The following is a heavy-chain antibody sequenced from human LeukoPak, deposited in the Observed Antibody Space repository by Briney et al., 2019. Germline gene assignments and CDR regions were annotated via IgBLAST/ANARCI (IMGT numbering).Heavy chain of an antibody. CDR1: GFTFSSYW. J-gene: IGHJ5*02. Sequence: GGSLRLSCAASGFTFSSYWMHWVRQAPGEGLVWVSRINSDGSSTSYADSVKGRFTISRDNAKNTLYLQMNSLRAEDTAVYYCARDRYSSSWYQATWGQGTLVTVSS. D-gene: IGHD6-13*01. V-gene: IGHV3-74*01. CDR3: ARDRYSSSWYQAT. CDR2: INSDGSST.